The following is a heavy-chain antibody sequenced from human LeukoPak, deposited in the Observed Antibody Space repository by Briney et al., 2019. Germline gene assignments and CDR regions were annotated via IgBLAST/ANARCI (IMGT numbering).Heavy chain of an antibody. Sequence: GGSLRLSCAASGFTFSSYAMHWVRQAPGKGLEWVAVISYDGSNKYYADSVKGRFTISRDNSKNTLYLQMNSLRAEDTAVYYCARDLRGDSSGPFDYWGQGTLVTVSS. CDR3: ARDLRGDSSGPFDY. J-gene: IGHJ4*02. CDR1: GFTFSSYA. V-gene: IGHV3-30*04. CDR2: ISYDGSNK. D-gene: IGHD3-22*01.